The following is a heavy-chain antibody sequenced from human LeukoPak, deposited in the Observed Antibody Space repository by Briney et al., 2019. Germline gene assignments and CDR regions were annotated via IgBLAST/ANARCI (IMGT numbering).Heavy chain of an antibody. Sequence: PGGSLRLSCAASGFTFSSYAMHWVRQAPGKGLEWVAVISFDGSNKYYADSVKGRFTISRDNSKNTLYLQMNSLRAVDTAVYYCAREPTVWGQGSLVTVSS. J-gene: IGHJ4*02. D-gene: IGHD4-11*01. V-gene: IGHV3-30-3*01. CDR3: AREPTV. CDR1: GFTFSSYA. CDR2: ISFDGSNK.